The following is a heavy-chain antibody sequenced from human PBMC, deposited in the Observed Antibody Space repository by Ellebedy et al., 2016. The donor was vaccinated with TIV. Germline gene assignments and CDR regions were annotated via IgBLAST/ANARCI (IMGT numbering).Heavy chain of an antibody. CDR3: ARVEVTDDY. CDR1: GFTFSTYW. CDR2: INTGGSTT. D-gene: IGHD2-21*02. V-gene: IGHV3-74*01. Sequence: GGSLRLXXVASGFTFSTYWMHWVPQAPGKGPVWVARINTGGSTTTYADSVKGRFTISRDNAKNTLYLQMNSLRVEDTAVYYCARVEVTDDYWGQGTLVTVSS. J-gene: IGHJ4*02.